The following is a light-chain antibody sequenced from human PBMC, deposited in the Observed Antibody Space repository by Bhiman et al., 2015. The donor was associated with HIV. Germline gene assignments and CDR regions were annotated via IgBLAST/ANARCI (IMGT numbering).Light chain of an antibody. Sequence: QSVLTQPPSVSAAPGQKVTISCSGSSSNIGRDFVSWYQQVPGTAPKLLIYGTNQRPSGVPDRFSGSKSGTSASLAISGLRSEDEADYYCASWEDSLSGVVFGGGTKLTVL. CDR2: GTN. CDR3: ASWEDSLSGVV. J-gene: IGLJ3*02. V-gene: IGLV1-47*01. CDR1: SSNIGRDF.